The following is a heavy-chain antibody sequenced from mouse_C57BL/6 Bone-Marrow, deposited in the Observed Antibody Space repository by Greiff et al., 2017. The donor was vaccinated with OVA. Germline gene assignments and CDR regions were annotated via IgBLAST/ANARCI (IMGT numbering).Heavy chain of an antibody. V-gene: IGHV14-4*01. CDR1: GFNIKDDY. CDR3: TTGDGYYYAMDY. J-gene: IGHJ4*01. Sequence: VHVKQSGAELVRPGASVKLSCTASGFNIKDDYMHWVKQRPEQGLERIGWIDPENGDTEYASKFQGKATITADTSSNTAYLQLSSLTSEDTAVYYCTTGDGYYYAMDYWGQGTSVTVSS. D-gene: IGHD2-3*01. CDR2: IDPENGDT.